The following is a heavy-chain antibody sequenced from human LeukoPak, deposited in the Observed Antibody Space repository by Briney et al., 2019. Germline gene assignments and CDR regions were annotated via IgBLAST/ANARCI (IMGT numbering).Heavy chain of an antibody. CDR3: AKDRPLNWGYYFDS. CDR1: GFTFTSYA. Sequence: GGSLRLSCAASGFTFTSYAMSWVRQAPGKGLEWVSSISGSGGTTYYADSVKGRFTISRDTSKSTLYQQMNSLRADDTAVYYCAKDRPLNWGYYFDSWGQGTLVTVSS. D-gene: IGHD7-27*01. J-gene: IGHJ4*02. V-gene: IGHV3-23*01. CDR2: ISGSGGTT.